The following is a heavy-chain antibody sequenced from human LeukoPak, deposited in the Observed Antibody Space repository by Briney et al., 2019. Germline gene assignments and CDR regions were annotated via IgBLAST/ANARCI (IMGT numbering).Heavy chain of an antibody. CDR1: GGSFSGYY. D-gene: IGHD3-22*01. CDR3: ARSRSRYYYDSSGYYQPHNWFDP. V-gene: IGHV4-34*01. Sequence: SSETLSLTCAVYGGSFSGYYWSWIRQPPGKGLEWIGEINHSGSTNYNPSLKSRVTISVDTSKNQFSLKLSSVTAADTAVYYCARSRSRYYYDSSGYYQPHNWFDPWGQGTLVTVSS. J-gene: IGHJ5*02. CDR2: INHSGST.